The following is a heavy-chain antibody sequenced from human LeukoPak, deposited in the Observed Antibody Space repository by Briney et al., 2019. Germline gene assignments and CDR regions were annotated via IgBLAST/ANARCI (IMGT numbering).Heavy chain of an antibody. V-gene: IGHV4-34*01. CDR1: GGSFSGYS. J-gene: IGHJ4*02. Sequence: PSETLSLTCAVYGGSFSGYSWSWIRQPPGKGLEWIGEINHSGSTNYNPSLKSRVTISVDTSKNQFSLKLSSVTAADTAVYYCARGSRYYGSGSYPIKRRCYFDYWGQGTLVTVSS. CDR2: INHSGST. CDR3: ARGSRYYGSGSYPIKRRCYFDY. D-gene: IGHD3-10*01.